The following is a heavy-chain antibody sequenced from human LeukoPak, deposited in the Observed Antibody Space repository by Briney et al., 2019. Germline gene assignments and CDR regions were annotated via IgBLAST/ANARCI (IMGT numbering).Heavy chain of an antibody. D-gene: IGHD2-2*01. CDR1: GFSLSTSGMC. CDR2: IDWDDDK. V-gene: IGHV2-70*11. J-gene: IGHJ4*02. CDR3: ARIRGVPANYFDY. Sequence: SGPALVKPTQTLTMTCTFSGFSLSTSGMCVSSIRQPPGKALEWLARIDWDDDKYYSTSLKTRLTISKDTSKNQVVLTMTNMDPVDTATYYCARIRGVPANYFDYWGQGTLLTVSS.